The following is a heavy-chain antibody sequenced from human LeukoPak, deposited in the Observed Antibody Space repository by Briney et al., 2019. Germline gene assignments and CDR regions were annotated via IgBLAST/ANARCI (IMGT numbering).Heavy chain of an antibody. CDR3: ARVVIHEDYGDFLDY. CDR2: INPNSGGT. CDR1: GYTFTGYY. V-gene: IGHV1-2*02. Sequence: ASVKVSCKASGYTFTGYYMHWVRQAPGQGLEWMGWINPNSGGTNYAQKFQGRVTMTRDTSISTAYMELSRLRSEDTAVYYCARVVIHEDYGDFLDYWGQGTLVTVSS. D-gene: IGHD4-17*01. J-gene: IGHJ4*02.